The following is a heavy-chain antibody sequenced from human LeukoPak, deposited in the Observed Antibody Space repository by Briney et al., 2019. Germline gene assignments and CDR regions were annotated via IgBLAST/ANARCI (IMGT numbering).Heavy chain of an antibody. CDR3: TRDGGSSWFFDY. Sequence: PGGSLRLSCTASGLTFGDYAMSWVRQAPGKGREWVGFIRSKAYGWTTEYAASVKGRFTISRDDSKSIAYLQMNSLKTEDTAVYYCTRDGGSSWFFDYWGQGTLVTVSS. D-gene: IGHD6-13*01. CDR2: IRSKAYGWTT. V-gene: IGHV3-49*04. J-gene: IGHJ4*02. CDR1: GLTFGDYA.